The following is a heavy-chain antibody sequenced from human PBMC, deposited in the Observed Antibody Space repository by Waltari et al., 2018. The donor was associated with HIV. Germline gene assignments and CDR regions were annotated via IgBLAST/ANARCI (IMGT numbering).Heavy chain of an antibody. V-gene: IGHV3-7*01. J-gene: IGHJ3*01. CDR2: IKEVVPHQ. Sequence: EVQLVESGGGLVQPGGSLRLSCVASGFTFRNYWRNWVRQTPTKGLEVVANIKEVVPHQYYLASGKARFTIARVNARNAVFMQLSSLRVEYTAVYYCARLVYTGSYIDSFDVWGQATKATVSS. CDR3: ARLVYTGSYIDSFDV. D-gene: IGHD1-26*01. CDR1: GFTFRNYW.